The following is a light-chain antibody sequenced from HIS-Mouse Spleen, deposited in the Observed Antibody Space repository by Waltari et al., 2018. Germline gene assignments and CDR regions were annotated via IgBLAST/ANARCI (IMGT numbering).Light chain of an antibody. J-gene: IGLJ2*01. V-gene: IGLV3-10*01. Sequence: SYELTQPPSVSVSPGQTARITCPGEPLPKKYAYWYQQKSGQAPVLVIYEDSKRPSGIPERFSGSSSGTMATLTISGAQVEDEADYYSYSTDSSGNHRVFGGGTKLTVL. CDR1: PLPKKY. CDR2: EDS. CDR3: YSTDSSGNHRV.